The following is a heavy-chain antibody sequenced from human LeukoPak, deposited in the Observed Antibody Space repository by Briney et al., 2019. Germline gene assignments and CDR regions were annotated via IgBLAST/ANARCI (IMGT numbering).Heavy chain of an antibody. V-gene: IGHV1-69*13. CDR3: ARDRGPYYDSSGYYYGWAY. CDR1: GGTFSSYA. Sequence: ASVKVSCKASGGTFSSYAISWVRQAPGQGLEWMGGIIPIFGTANYAQKFQGRVTITADESTSTAYMELSSLRSEDTAVYYCARDRGPYYDSSGYYYGWAYWGQGTLVTVSS. J-gene: IGHJ4*02. D-gene: IGHD3-22*01. CDR2: IIPIFGTA.